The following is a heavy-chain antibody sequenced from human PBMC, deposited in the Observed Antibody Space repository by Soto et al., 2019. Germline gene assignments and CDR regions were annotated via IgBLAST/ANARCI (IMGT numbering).Heavy chain of an antibody. Sequence: SETLSLTCSVSGGSISSYYWSWIRQPPGKGLEWIGFIYYSGSTNYNPSLKSRVTISVDTSKNQFSLKLSSVTAADTAVYYCARQGAVAGTFDFDYWGQGTLVTVSS. CDR1: GGSISSYY. D-gene: IGHD6-19*01. J-gene: IGHJ4*02. CDR2: IYYSGST. V-gene: IGHV4-59*08. CDR3: ARQGAVAGTFDFDY.